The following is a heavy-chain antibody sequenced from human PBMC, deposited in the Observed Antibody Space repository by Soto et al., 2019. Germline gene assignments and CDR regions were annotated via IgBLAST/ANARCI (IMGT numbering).Heavy chain of an antibody. CDR2: IYYSGST. J-gene: IGHJ6*02. V-gene: IGHV4-39*01. D-gene: IGHD3-10*01. Sequence: SETLSLTCTVSGGSISSSSYYWGWTRQPPGKGLEWIGSIYYSGSTYYNPSLKSRVTISVDTSKNQFSLKLSSVTAADTAVYYCARHNSPKLWFGELLYDYYYGMDVWGQGTTVTVSS. CDR1: GGSISSSSYY. CDR3: ARHNSPKLWFGELLYDYYYGMDV.